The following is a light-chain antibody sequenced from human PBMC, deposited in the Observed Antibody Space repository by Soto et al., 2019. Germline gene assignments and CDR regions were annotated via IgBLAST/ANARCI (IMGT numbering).Light chain of an antibody. Sequence: ELVLTQSPVALSLSSGERATLSCRASQSVSSTPLTWYQQKPGQAPRLLIYGVSSRATGIPDRFSGSGSGTDFSLTISRVEPEDFAVDFGQHYGDSAWTFGQGSRVEIK. V-gene: IGKV3-20*01. CDR1: QSVSSTP. CDR3: QHYGDSAWT. J-gene: IGKJ1*01. CDR2: GVS.